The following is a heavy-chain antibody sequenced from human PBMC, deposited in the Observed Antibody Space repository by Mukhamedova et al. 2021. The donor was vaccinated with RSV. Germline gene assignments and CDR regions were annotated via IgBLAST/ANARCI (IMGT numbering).Heavy chain of an antibody. CDR1: G. Sequence: GMHWVRQAPGKGLEWVAFIQYDGTGKDYADSVKGRFTISRDNSKNTLYPQMNSLRAEDTAVFYCSKELGSRHLSYFDFWGPGTLVT. CDR3: SKELGSRHLSYFDF. D-gene: IGHD2-15*01. V-gene: IGHV3-30*02. J-gene: IGHJ4*02. CDR2: IQYDGTGK.